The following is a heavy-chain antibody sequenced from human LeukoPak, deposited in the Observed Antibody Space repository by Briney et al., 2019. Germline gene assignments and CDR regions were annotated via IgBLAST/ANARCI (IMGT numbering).Heavy chain of an antibody. CDR2: IYSGGST. CDR1: GFTVSSNY. V-gene: IGHV3-53*04. D-gene: IGHD6-19*01. J-gene: IGHJ3*02. Sequence: GGSLRLSCAASGFTVSSNYMSWVRQAPGKGLELVPVIYSGGSTYYVDTVKGRFTISRHNSNNTLYLQMNSLRAEDTAVYYFAMIAVAGLDAFDIWGQGTMVTVSS. CDR3: AMIAVAGLDAFDI.